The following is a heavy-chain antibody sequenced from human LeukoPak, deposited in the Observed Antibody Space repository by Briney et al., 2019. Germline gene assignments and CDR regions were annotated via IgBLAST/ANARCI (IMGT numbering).Heavy chain of an antibody. V-gene: IGHV3-66*01. Sequence: GGFLRLSCAASGFTVSSNYMSWVRQAPGKGLEWVSVIYSGGSTYYADSVKGRFTISRDNSKNTLYLQMNSLRAEDTAVYYCARDRRIAVAGTMEYYYYGMDVWGQGTTVTVSS. CDR3: ARDRRIAVAGTMEYYYYGMDV. CDR2: IYSGGST. D-gene: IGHD6-19*01. CDR1: GFTVSSNY. J-gene: IGHJ6*02.